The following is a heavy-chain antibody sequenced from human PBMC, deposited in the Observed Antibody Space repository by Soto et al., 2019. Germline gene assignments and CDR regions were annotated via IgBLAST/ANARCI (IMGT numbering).Heavy chain of an antibody. V-gene: IGHV3-21*01. D-gene: IGHD1-1*01. CDR2: ISTSSSYI. Sequence: GGSLRLSCEGSGFSFNPYNMNWVRQAPGKGLEWVASISTSSSYIYYAASVEGRFTVSRDNARNSLFLQMTDLRGEDTAVYFCARGLERATVKNWFDSWGQGTQVTVSS. J-gene: IGHJ5*01. CDR3: ARGLERATVKNWFDS. CDR1: GFSFNPYN.